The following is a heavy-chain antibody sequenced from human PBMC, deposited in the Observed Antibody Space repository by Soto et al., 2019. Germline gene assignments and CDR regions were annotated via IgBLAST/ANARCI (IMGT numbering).Heavy chain of an antibody. J-gene: IGHJ4*02. CDR2: IYSGGST. V-gene: IGHV3-53*04. CDR3: AREYCTNGVRKRRYFDY. D-gene: IGHD2-8*01. Sequence: LRLSCAASGFTVSSNYMSWVRQAPGKGLEWVSVIYSGGSTYYADSVKGRFTISRHNSKNTLYLQMNSLRAEDTAVYYCAREYCTNGVRKRRYFDYWGQGTLVTVSS. CDR1: GFTVSSNY.